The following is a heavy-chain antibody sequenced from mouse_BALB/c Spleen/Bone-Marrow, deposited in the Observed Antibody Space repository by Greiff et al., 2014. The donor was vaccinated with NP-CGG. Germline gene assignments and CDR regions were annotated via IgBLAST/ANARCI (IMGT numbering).Heavy chain of an antibody. J-gene: IGHJ2*01. CDR2: IYPSDSYT. D-gene: IGHD2-10*02. CDR1: GYTFTSYW. V-gene: IGHV1-69*02. CDR3: TRKYGPLYYFDY. Sequence: VQLQQSGAELVRPGASVKLSCKASGYTFTSYWINWVKQRPGQGLEWIGNIYPSDSYTNYNQKFKDKATLTVDKSYSTAYMQLSSPTSEDSAVYYCTRKYGPLYYFDYWGQGTTLTVSS.